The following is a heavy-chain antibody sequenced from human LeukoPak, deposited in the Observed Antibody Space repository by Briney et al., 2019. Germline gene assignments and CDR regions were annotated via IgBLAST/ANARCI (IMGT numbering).Heavy chain of an antibody. CDR1: GGTFSSYA. CDR3: ARAAHCSGGSCYYRGAFDI. J-gene: IGHJ3*02. D-gene: IGHD2-15*01. CDR2: IIPIFGTA. V-gene: IGHV1-69*06. Sequence: SVKVSCKASGGTFSSYAISWVRQAPGQGLEWMGGIIPIFGTANYAQKFQGRVTITADKSTSTAYMELSSLRSEDTAVYYCARAAHCSGGSCYYRGAFDIWGQGIMVTVSS.